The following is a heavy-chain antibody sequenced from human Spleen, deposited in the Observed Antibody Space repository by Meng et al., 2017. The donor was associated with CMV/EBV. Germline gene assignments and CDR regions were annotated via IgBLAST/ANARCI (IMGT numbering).Heavy chain of an antibody. V-gene: IGHV4-39*07. CDR1: GGSISSSSYY. CDR3: ARNWHYGSGYYYGMDV. D-gene: IGHD1-7*01. Sequence: SETLSLTCTVSGGSISSSSYYWGWIRQPPGKGLEWIGSIYYSGSTYYNPSLKSRVTISVDTSKNQFSLKLSSVTAADTAVYYCARNWHYGSGYYYGMDVWGQGTTVTVSS. J-gene: IGHJ6*02. CDR2: IYYSGST.